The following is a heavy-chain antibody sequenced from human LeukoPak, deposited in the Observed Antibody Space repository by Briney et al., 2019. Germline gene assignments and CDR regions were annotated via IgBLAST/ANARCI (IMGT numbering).Heavy chain of an antibody. J-gene: IGHJ4*02. Sequence: GRSLRLSCAASGFTFSSYGMHWVRQAPGKGLEWVSHISSSSSSIYYADSVKGRFSISRDNAKNSLYLQMNSLRDEDTAVYYCARSGYGSRWYFFDHWGQGTLVTVSS. V-gene: IGHV3-48*02. CDR2: ISSSSSSI. D-gene: IGHD6-13*01. CDR1: GFTFSSYG. CDR3: ARSGYGSRWYFFDH.